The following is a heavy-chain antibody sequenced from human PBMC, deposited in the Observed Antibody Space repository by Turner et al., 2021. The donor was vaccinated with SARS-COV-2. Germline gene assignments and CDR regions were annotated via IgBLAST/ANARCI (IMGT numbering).Heavy chain of an antibody. D-gene: IGHD1-1*01. CDR1: GFTVRSNY. J-gene: IGHJ5*02. CDR2: IYSGDST. Sequence: EVQLVESGGGLVQPGGSLRLSCAASGFTVRSNYMRWVRQAPGKGLYWVSVIYSGDSTFYADSVKGRFTISRDSSKNSLYLQMTSLRTEDTAVYYCARDLNGGRGPWGQGTLVTVSS. V-gene: IGHV3-66*02. CDR3: ARDLNGGRGP.